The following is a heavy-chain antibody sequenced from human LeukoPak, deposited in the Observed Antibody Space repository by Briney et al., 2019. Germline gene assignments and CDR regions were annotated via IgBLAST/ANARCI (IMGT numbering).Heavy chain of an antibody. CDR1: GGSFSGYY. CDR2: INHSGST. Sequence: SETLSLTCAVYGGSFSGYYWSWIRQPPGKGLEWIGEINHSGSTNYNPSLKSRVTISVDTSKNQFSLKLSSVTAADTAVYYCAKDLAKKQQLPQGYFDYWGQGALVTVSS. D-gene: IGHD6-13*01. V-gene: IGHV4-34*01. J-gene: IGHJ4*02. CDR3: AKDLAKKQQLPQGYFDY.